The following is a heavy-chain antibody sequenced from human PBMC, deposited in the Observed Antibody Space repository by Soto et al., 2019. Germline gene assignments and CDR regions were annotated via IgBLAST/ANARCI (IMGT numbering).Heavy chain of an antibody. CDR2: IWYDGSNK. D-gene: IGHD3-10*01. J-gene: IGHJ4*02. CDR1: GFTFSSYG. CDR3: AREYYYGSGPWY. V-gene: IGHV3-33*01. Sequence: GGSLRLSCAASGFTFSSYGMHWVRQAPGKGLKWVTVIWYDGSNKYYADSVKGRFTISRDNSKNTLYLQMNSLRAEDTAVYYCAREYYYGSGPWYWGQGTLVTVSS.